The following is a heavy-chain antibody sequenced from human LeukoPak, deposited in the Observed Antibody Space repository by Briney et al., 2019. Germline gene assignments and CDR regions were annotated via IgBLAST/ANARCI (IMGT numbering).Heavy chain of an antibody. Sequence: TLSLTSSLSGASLITPGYYSASISQRPRHGLEWLGYISHSGTDYSHPYLKTGLPLSVETPQNQFSRHRTSVSDADTGGYYCARDPCGGDCYPCYYYPLDVWGQGTTVTVSS. CDR2: ISHSGTD. J-gene: IGHJ6*02. D-gene: IGHD2-21*02. V-gene: IGHV4-31*03. CDR3: ARDPCGGDCYPCYYYPLDV. CDR1: GASLITPGYY.